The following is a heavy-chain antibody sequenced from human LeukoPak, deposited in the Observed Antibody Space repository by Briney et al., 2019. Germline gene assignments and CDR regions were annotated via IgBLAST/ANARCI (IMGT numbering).Heavy chain of an antibody. V-gene: IGHV1-18*01. Sequence: ASVKVSRKASGYTFTSYGISWVRQAPGQGLEWMGWISAYNGNTNYAQKLQGRVTMTTDTSTTTAYMELRSLRSDDTAVYYCARTWVGSSWYGDWGQGTLVTVSS. J-gene: IGHJ4*02. CDR1: GYTFTSYG. D-gene: IGHD6-13*01. CDR2: ISAYNGNT. CDR3: ARTWVGSSWYGD.